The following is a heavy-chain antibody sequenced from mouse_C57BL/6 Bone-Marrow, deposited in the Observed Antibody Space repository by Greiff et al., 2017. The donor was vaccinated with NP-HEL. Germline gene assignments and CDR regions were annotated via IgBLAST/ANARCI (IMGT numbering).Heavy chain of an antibody. Sequence: EVKLMESGPGLVKPSQTVFLTCTVTGISITTGNYRWSWIRQFPGNKLEWIGYIYYSGTITYNPSLTSRTTITRDTPKNQFFLEMNSLTAEDTATYYCAREVYDGGMDYWGQGTSVTVSS. D-gene: IGHD2-3*01. CDR2: IYYSGTI. J-gene: IGHJ4*01. CDR1: GISITTGNYR. V-gene: IGHV3-5*01. CDR3: AREVYDGGMDY.